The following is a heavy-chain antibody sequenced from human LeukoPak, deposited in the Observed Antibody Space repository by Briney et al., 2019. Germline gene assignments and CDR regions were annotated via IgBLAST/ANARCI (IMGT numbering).Heavy chain of an antibody. D-gene: IGHD6-13*01. Sequence: GGSLRLSCAASGFTFSRCEMNWVRQAPGKGLEWVSYISSTGSTMYYADSVKGRFTISRDNAKNSLYLQMNSLRAEDTAVYYCARDALAATGTRGDYWGQGTLVTVSS. CDR3: ARDALAATGTRGDY. J-gene: IGHJ4*02. CDR1: GFTFSRCE. V-gene: IGHV3-48*03. CDR2: ISSTGSTM.